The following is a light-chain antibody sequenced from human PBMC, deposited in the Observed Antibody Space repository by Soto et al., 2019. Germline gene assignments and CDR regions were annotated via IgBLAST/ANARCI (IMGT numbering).Light chain of an antibody. CDR1: RSDVGTYNY. CDR3: SSYTRSSTII. CDR2: EVS. Sequence: QSALTQPASVSGSPGQSITISCTGTRSDVGTYNYVAWYQQHPGKAPKVMIYEVSHRPSGVSNRFSGSKSGNTASLTISGLQAEDEADYYCSSYTRSSTIIFGGGTKVTVL. V-gene: IGLV2-14*01. J-gene: IGLJ2*01.